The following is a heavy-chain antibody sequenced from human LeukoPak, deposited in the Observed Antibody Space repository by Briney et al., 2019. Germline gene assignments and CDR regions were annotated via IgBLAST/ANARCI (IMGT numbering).Heavy chain of an antibody. V-gene: IGHV4-34*01. D-gene: IGHD3-10*01. J-gene: IGHJ4*02. CDR2: INHSGST. Sequence: SSETLSLTCAVYGGSFSGYYWSWIRQPPGKGLEWIGEINHSGSTNYNPSLKSRVTISVDTSKNQFSLKLNSLTAADTAVYYCARGSMVRRVIIPEWGQGSLVTLSS. CDR1: GGSFSGYY. CDR3: ARGSMVRRVIIPE.